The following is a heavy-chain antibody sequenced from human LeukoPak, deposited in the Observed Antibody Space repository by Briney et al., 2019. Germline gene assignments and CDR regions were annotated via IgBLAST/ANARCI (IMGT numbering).Heavy chain of an antibody. CDR2: IYYSGST. Sequence: SETLSLTCTVSGGSISSYYWSWIRQPPGKGLEWIGYIYYSGSTNNNPSLKSRVTISVDTSKNQFSLKLSSVTAADTAVYYCAKGQVGYDAFDIWGQGTMVTVSS. CDR1: GGSISSYY. CDR3: AKGQVGYDAFDI. D-gene: IGHD1-26*01. V-gene: IGHV4-59*01. J-gene: IGHJ3*02.